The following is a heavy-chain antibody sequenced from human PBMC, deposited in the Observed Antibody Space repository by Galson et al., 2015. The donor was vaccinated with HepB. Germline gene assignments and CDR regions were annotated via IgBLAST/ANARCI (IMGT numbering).Heavy chain of an antibody. CDR1: GFTFSSYG. CDR3: ARGGWGMTTVTTVPLNFDY. Sequence: SLRLSCAASGFTFSSYGMHWVRQAPGKGLEWVAVIWYDGSNKYYADSVKGRFTISRDNSKNTLYLQMNSLRAEDTAVYYCARGGWGMTTVTTVPLNFDYWGQGTLVTVSS. J-gene: IGHJ4*02. D-gene: IGHD4-17*01. CDR2: IWYDGSNK. V-gene: IGHV3-33*01.